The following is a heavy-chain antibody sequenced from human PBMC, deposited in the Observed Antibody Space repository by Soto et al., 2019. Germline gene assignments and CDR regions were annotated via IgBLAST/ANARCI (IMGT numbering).Heavy chain of an antibody. CDR1: GGTFSTYA. D-gene: IGHD6-19*01. CDR2: IIPLFGTA. J-gene: IGHJ4*02. V-gene: IGHV1-69*01. Sequence: QLQLEQSGGEVKQPGSSVRVSYKTSGGTFSTYAVNWVRQAPGQGLEWMGAIIPLFGTADYSQKFQGRVTITADESTSTAYMELSSLRFDDTAVYFCARPKGTYSSGYYYFDFWGQGTLVTVSS. CDR3: ARPKGTYSSGYYYFDF.